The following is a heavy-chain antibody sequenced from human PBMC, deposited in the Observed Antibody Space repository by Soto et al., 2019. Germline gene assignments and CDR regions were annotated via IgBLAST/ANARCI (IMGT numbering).Heavy chain of an antibody. J-gene: IGHJ4*02. Sequence: QVQLQESGPGLVKPWETLSLTCSVSGGSISNHHWSWIRQPPGKGLEWIGYIYYNGNTNYNPSLKSRVTMSVDTSRNQISLKLTTVTAADTAVYYCTRANWYSEYWGQGTLVTVSS. CDR2: IYYNGNT. CDR1: GGSISNHH. CDR3: TRANWYSEY. V-gene: IGHV4-59*11. D-gene: IGHD7-27*01.